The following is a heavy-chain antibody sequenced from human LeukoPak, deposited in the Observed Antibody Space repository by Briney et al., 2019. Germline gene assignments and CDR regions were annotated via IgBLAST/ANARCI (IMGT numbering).Heavy chain of an antibody. D-gene: IGHD2-2*01. J-gene: IGHJ6*03. Sequence: PGGSLRLSCAASGFTFSSYWMSWVRQAPGKGLEWVANIKQDGSEKYYVDSVKGRFTISRDNAKNSLYLQMNSLRAEDTAVYYCARAMTYIVVVPAAIGDYYYYMDVWGKGTTVTVSS. CDR1: GFTFSSYW. CDR2: IKQDGSEK. V-gene: IGHV3-7*01. CDR3: ARAMTYIVVVPAAIGDYYYYMDV.